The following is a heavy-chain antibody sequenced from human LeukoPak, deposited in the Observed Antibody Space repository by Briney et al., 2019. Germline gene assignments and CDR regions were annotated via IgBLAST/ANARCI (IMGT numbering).Heavy chain of an antibody. CDR2: ISGSGGST. CDR3: AKGSSLTGLYYYYYYMDV. Sequence: GGSLRLSCAASGFTFSSYAMSWVRQAPGKGLEWVSAISGSGGSTYYADSVKGRFTISRDNSKNTLYLQMNSLRAEDTAVYYCAKGSSLTGLYYYYYYMDVWGKGTTVTVSS. V-gene: IGHV3-23*01. D-gene: IGHD3-10*01. J-gene: IGHJ6*03. CDR1: GFTFSSYA.